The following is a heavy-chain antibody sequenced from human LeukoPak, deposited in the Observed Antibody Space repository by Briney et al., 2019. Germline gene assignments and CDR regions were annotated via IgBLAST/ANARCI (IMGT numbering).Heavy chain of an antibody. CDR1: GFTFSSYW. V-gene: IGHV3-74*01. J-gene: IGHJ4*02. D-gene: IGHD5-12*01. Sequence: GGSLRLSFAAPGFTFSSYWRHWVRQAPGKGLVWVPRVNSDGSGTTYADSVKGRFTISRDNAKNTLYLQMNSLRAEDTAVYYCARESKYSGYPFDYWGQGTLVTVSS. CDR3: ARESKYSGYPFDY. CDR2: VNSDGSGT.